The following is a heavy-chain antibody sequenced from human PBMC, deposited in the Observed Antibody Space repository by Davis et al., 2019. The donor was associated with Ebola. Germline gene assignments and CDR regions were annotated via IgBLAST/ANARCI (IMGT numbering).Heavy chain of an antibody. D-gene: IGHD3-16*01. Sequence: SVKVSCKASDYTFTSYGISWVRQAPGQGLEWMGEIIPIFGTANYAQKFQGRVTITADESTRTAYMELSSLRSEDTAVYYCARGPTDPSGGWGQGTLVTVSS. CDR2: IIPIFGTA. CDR1: DYTFTSYG. V-gene: IGHV1-69*13. CDR3: ARGPTDPSGG. J-gene: IGHJ4*02.